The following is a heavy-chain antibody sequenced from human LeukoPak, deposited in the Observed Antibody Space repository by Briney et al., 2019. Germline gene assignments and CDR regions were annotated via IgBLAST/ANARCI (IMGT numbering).Heavy chain of an antibody. CDR3: ARDGHDSGSFGGFDP. Sequence: SETLSLTCTVSSYSISSGYFWGWIRQSPGKGLEWIGNIYRSGSTSYNPSLKSRVTISVDTSKNQFSLNLTSVTAADTAVYYCARDGHDSGSFGGFDPWGQGTLVTVSS. J-gene: IGHJ5*02. V-gene: IGHV4-38-2*02. CDR2: IYRSGST. CDR1: SYSISSGYF. D-gene: IGHD3-10*01.